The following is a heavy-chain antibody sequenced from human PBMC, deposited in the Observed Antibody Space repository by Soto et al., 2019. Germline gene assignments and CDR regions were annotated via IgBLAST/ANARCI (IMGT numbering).Heavy chain of an antibody. D-gene: IGHD3-10*01. Sequence: ASVKVSCKASGYTFTGYYMHWVRQAPGQGLEWMGWINPNSGGTNYAQKFQGWVTMTRDTSISTAYMERSRLRSDDTAVYYCARGPITMVRGVISTVSLSYYYYYMDVWGKGTTVTVSS. CDR1: GYTFTGYY. J-gene: IGHJ6*03. V-gene: IGHV1-2*04. CDR3: ARGPITMVRGVISTVSLSYYYYYMDV. CDR2: INPNSGGT.